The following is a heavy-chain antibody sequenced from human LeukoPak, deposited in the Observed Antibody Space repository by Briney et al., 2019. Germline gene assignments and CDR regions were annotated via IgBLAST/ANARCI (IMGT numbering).Heavy chain of an antibody. V-gene: IGHV1-18*01. CDR1: GYTFTSYG. CDR3: GRDFDYHFWSGYYGEPKNWFDP. CDR2: ISAYNGNT. J-gene: IGHJ5*02. Sequence: ASVKVSCKASGYTFTSYGISWVRQAPGQGLEWMGWISAYNGNTNYAQKLQGRVTMTTDTSTSTAYMELRSLRSDDTAVDYLGRDFDYHFWSGYYGEPKNWFDPWGQGTLVTVSS. D-gene: IGHD3-3*01.